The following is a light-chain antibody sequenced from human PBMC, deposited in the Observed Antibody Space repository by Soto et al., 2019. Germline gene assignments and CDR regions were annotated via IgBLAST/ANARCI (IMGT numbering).Light chain of an antibody. CDR2: GAY. Sequence: REAPVSRSVTHREIATLSSRASQDIVSNLAWYQERQGHATRLLIYGAYRRATGIPDRLSGSGCGTDFTLTISSLQAEDGTVYCCALYAYLLRRFG. CDR1: QDIVSN. V-gene: IGKV3D-15*01. CDR3: ALYAYLLRR. J-gene: IGKJ4*02.